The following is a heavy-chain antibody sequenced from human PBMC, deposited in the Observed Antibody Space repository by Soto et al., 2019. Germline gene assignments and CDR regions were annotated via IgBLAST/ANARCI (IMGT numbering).Heavy chain of an antibody. CDR2: IIPIFGTA. D-gene: IGHD3-22*01. CDR1: GGTFSSYA. V-gene: IGHV1-69*06. J-gene: IGHJ4*02. CDR3: AWEYHYDSSGPRGGYYFDY. Sequence: GASVKVSCKASGGTFSSYAISWVRQAPGQGLEWMGGIIPIFGTANYAQKFQGRVTITADKSTSTAYMELSSLRSEDTAVYYCAWEYHYDSSGPRGGYYFDYWGQGTLVTVSS.